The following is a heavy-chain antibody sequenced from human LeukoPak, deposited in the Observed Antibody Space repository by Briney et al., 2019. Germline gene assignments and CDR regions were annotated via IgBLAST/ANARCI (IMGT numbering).Heavy chain of an antibody. CDR3: AGSGAGEDYFDY. CDR1: GFSLSSYA. Sequence: GGSLRLSCAASGFSLSSYAMNWVRQAPGKGLEWVSGISAGGGVKDYTDSVKGRFTISRDSSKNTVSLQMNSLGGEDTAVYFCAGSGAGEDYFDYWGQGTLVTVSS. J-gene: IGHJ4*02. D-gene: IGHD3-10*01. V-gene: IGHV3-23*01. CDR2: ISAGGGVK.